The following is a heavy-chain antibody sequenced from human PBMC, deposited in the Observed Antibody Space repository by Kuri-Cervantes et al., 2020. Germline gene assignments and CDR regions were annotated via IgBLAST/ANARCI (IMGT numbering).Heavy chain of an antibody. CDR2: ISSSGITM. CDR1: GFTFSDYY. Sequence: GESLKISCAASGFTFSDYYLSWIRQAPGKGLEWVSYISSSGITMYYADSVKGRFTISRDNAKNSLYLQMNSLRAEDTAVYYCARETNIAVAGTEAFDIWGQGTMVTVSS. CDR3: ARETNIAVAGTEAFDI. V-gene: IGHV3-11*01. J-gene: IGHJ3*02. D-gene: IGHD6-19*01.